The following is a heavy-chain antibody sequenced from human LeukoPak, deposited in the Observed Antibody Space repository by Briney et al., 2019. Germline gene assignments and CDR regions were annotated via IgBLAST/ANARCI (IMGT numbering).Heavy chain of an antibody. CDR3: ARGRFGGHSYYYMDV. D-gene: IGHD3-3*01. CDR1: GGPFSDYY. CDR2: INHSGSD. V-gene: IGHV4-34*01. Sequence: SSETLSLTCAVFGGPFSDYYWSWIRRPPGKGLEWLGEINHSGSDNYMPSLKRRVSISVDTSKNQFSLRLSSVTAADTAFYYCARGRFGGHSYYYMDVWGKGTAVTVSS. J-gene: IGHJ6*03.